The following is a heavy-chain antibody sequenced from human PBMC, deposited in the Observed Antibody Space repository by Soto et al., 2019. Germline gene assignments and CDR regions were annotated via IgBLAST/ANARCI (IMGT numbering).Heavy chain of an antibody. CDR3: ARSHCSGGSCYLGAFDI. CDR2: INPSGGAT. J-gene: IGHJ3*02. CDR1: GYTFINFF. Sequence: ASVKVSCKASGYTFINFFIHWVRQAPGQGLEWVGIINPSGGATTYPQKFQGRVTMTRDTSTSTVYMDVSSLRFDDKAVYYCARSHCSGGSCYLGAFDIWG. V-gene: IGHV1-46*01. D-gene: IGHD2-15*01.